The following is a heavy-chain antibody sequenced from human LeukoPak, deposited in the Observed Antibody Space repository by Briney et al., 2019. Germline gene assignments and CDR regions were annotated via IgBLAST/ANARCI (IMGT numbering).Heavy chain of an antibody. CDR2: IKQDGSEK. CDR3: ARDHRGIYSPFDY. CDR1: GFTFSSYW. Sequence: GGFLRLSCAASGFTFSSYWMNWVRQAPGKGREWVANIKQDGSEKYYVDSVKGRFIISRDNAKNSLYLQMNSLRAEDTAVYYCARDHRGIYSPFDYWGQGTLVTVSS. D-gene: IGHD2-21*01. J-gene: IGHJ4*02. V-gene: IGHV3-7*01.